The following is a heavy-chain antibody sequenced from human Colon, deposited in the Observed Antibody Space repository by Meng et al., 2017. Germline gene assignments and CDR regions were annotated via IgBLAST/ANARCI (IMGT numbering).Heavy chain of an antibody. CDR3: AKVQLGNFDY. D-gene: IGHD7-27*01. J-gene: IGHJ4*02. CDR2: ISGSAGNT. V-gene: IGHV3-23*01. CDR1: GFTFRSYA. Sequence: GGSLRLSCAVSGFTFRSYAMSWVRQAPGKGLEWVSAISGSAGNTYYADTVKGRFTISRDKSKNTMYLQMNSPRAEDTAVYFCAKVQLGNFDYWGQGTLVTVSS.